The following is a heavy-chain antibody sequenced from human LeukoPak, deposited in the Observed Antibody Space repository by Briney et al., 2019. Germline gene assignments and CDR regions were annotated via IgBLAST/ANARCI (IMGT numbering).Heavy chain of an antibody. CDR2: SWYDGFKD. CDR3: ASGTKPYESPLDD. V-gene: IGHV3-33*01. CDR1: GITFSRLG. D-gene: IGHD3-3*01. J-gene: IGHJ4*02. Sequence: GGSLRLSCEATGITFSRLGMHWVRQAPGKGLEWLAISWYDGFKDFYAGSVKGRFTISRDDSKNTLDLQMNGLRRDDTAVYYCASGTKPYESPLDDWGEGTLVTVSS.